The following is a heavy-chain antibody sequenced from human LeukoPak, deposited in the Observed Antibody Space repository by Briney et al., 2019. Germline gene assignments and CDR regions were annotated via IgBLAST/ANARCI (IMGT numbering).Heavy chain of an antibody. V-gene: IGHV3-21*01. Sequence: WGSLRLSCTASGFTFSDYSMNWVRQAPGKGLEWVSSISSTGNYIYDAASVKGRFTISRDNAKKSLFLLMDSLRDEDTAVYYCARAKNSNGNYYLRDAFDFWGPGTVVTVST. CDR3: ARAKNSNGNYYLRDAFDF. CDR2: ISSTGNYI. CDR1: GFTFSDYS. D-gene: IGHD3-22*01. J-gene: IGHJ3*01.